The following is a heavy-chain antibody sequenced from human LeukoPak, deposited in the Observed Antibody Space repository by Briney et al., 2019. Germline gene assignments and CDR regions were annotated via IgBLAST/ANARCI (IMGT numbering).Heavy chain of an antibody. D-gene: IGHD3-22*01. CDR1: GYSISSGYY. CDR2: IYHSGST. J-gene: IGHJ4*02. V-gene: IGHV4-38-2*02. CDR3: ARPYYYDSSGYSDQ. Sequence: SETLSLTCNVSGYSISSGYYWGWIRQPPGKGLEWIGNIYHSGSTYYNPSLKSRVTISVDTSKNQFSLKLSSVTAADTAAYYCARPYYYDSSGYSDQWGQGTLVTVSS.